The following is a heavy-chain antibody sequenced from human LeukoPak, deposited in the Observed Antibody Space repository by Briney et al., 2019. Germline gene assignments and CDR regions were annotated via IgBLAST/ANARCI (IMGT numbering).Heavy chain of an antibody. CDR2: ISSSSSYI. D-gene: IGHD2-2*02. CDR1: GFTFSSYS. CDR3: ARGCSSTSCYKGWFDP. V-gene: IGHV3-21*01. Sequence: PGGSLRLSCAASGFTFSSYSMNWVRQAPGKGLEWVSSISSSSSYIYYADSVKGRFTISRDNAKNSPYLQMNSLRAEDTAVYYCARGCSSTSCYKGWFDPWGQGTLVTVSS. J-gene: IGHJ5*02.